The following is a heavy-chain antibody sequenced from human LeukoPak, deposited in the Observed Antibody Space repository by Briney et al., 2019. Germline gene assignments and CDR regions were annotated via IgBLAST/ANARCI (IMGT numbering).Heavy chain of an antibody. CDR1: GFTFSDYY. V-gene: IGHV4-30-4*08. CDR2: IYYSGST. D-gene: IGHD6-13*01. J-gene: IGHJ4*02. Sequence: LRLSCAASGFTFSDYYWSWIRQPPGKGLEWIGYIYYSGSTYYNPSLKSRVTISVDTSKNQFSLKLSSVTAADTAVYYCARDLEAAAAPDYWGQGTLVTVSS. CDR3: ARDLEAAAAPDY.